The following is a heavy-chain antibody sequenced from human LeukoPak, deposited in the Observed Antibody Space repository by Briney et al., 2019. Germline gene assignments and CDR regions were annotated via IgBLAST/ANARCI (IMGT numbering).Heavy chain of an antibody. CDR2: IYYSGST. CDR3: ARGRGYSYVIDAFDI. D-gene: IGHD5-18*01. CDR1: GGSISSYY. J-gene: IGHJ3*02. V-gene: IGHV4-59*01. Sequence: SETLSLTCTVSGGSISSYYWSWIRQPPGKGLEWIGYIYYSGSTNYNPSLKSRVTISVDTSKNQFSLKLSPVTAADTAVYYCARGRGYSYVIDAFDIWGQGTMVTVSS.